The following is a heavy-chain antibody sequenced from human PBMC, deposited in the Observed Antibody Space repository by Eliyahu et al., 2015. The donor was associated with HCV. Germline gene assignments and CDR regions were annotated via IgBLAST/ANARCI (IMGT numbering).Heavy chain of an antibody. CDR1: GFTFSNAW. CDR3: TTDRLSSTSCYTVFFRAPTCDNDY. D-gene: IGHD2-2*02. V-gene: IGHV3-15*07. CDR2: IKSKTDGGTT. J-gene: IGHJ4*02. Sequence: EVQLVESGGGLVKPGGSLRLSCAASGFTFSNAWMNWVRQAPGKGLEWGGRIKSKTDGGTTDYAAPVKGRFTISRDDSKNTLYLQMNSLKTEDTAVYYCTTDRLSSTSCYTVFFRAPTCDNDYWGQGTLVTVSS.